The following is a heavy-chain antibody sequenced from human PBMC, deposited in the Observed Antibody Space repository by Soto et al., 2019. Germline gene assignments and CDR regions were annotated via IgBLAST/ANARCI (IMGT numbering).Heavy chain of an antibody. CDR3: PSLGGFPEHSSGSGRYYPRYYYYGMDV. CDR2: IYYSGST. D-gene: IGHD3-10*01. V-gene: IGHV4-39*01. CDR1: GGSISSSSYY. J-gene: IGHJ6*02. Sequence: PSETLSLTCTVSGGSISSSSYYWGWIRQPPGKGLEWIGSIYYSGSTYYNPSLKSRVTISVDTSKNQFSLKLSSVTAADTAVYYCPSLGGFPEHSSGSGRYYPRYYYYGMDVWGQGTTVTVSS.